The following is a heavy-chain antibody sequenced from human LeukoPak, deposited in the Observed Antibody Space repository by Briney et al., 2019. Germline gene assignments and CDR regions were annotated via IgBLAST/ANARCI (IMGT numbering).Heavy chain of an antibody. D-gene: IGHD3-22*01. V-gene: IGHV3-21*01. CDR1: GFTFSGYS. CDR3: ARGRAYDSSGYYDHYFDY. CDR2: ISSSSSYI. J-gene: IGHJ4*02. Sequence: GGSLRLSCAASGFTFSGYSMNWVRQAPGKGLEWVSSISSSSSYIYYADSVKGRFTISRANAKNSLYLQMNSLRAEDTAVYYCARGRAYDSSGYYDHYFDYWGQGTLVTVSS.